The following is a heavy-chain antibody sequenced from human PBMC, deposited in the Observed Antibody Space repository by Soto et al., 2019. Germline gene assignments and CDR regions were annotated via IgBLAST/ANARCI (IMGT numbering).Heavy chain of an antibody. D-gene: IGHD3-3*01. CDR2: IYYSGST. Sequence: PSETLSLTCAVSRGSISSGDYYWSWIRQPPGKGLEWIGYIYYSGSTYYNPSLKSRVTISVDTSKNQFSLKLSSVTAADTAVYYCARVRYYDFWIGYQQLNYYYYGLDVWGQGTTVTVSS. V-gene: IGHV4-30-4*01. CDR1: RGSISSGDYY. J-gene: IGHJ6*02. CDR3: ARVRYYDFWIGYQQLNYYYYGLDV.